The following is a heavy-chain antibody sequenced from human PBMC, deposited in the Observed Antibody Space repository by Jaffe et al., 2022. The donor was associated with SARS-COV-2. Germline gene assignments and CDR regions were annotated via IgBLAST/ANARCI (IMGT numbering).Heavy chain of an antibody. CDR2: ISHSGST. D-gene: IGHD2-2*01. J-gene: IGHJ4*02. CDR1: GYSINTGYY. CDR3: ARQCSSSTCRSLDY. Sequence: QVQLRESGPGLVMPSETLSLTCTVSGYSINTGYYWGWIRQPPGKGLEWIGIISHSGSTYYNPSLKSRVTISVDTSKNQFSLKLSSVTAADTALYYCARQCSSSTCRSLDYWGQGTLVTVSS. V-gene: IGHV4-38-2*02.